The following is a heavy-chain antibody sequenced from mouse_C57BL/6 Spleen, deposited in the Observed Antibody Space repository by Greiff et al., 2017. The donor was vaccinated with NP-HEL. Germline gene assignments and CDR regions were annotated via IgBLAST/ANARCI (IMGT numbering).Heavy chain of an antibody. CDR1: GFTFSSYG. D-gene: IGHD2-5*01. CDR2: ISSGGSYT. Sequence: EVKLVESGGDLVKPGGSLKLSCAASGFTFSSYGMSWVRQTPDKRLEWVATISSGGSYTYYPDSVKGRFTISRDNAKNTLYLQMSRLKAEDTAMYYCGESNYVFAYWGQGTLVTVSA. CDR3: GESNYVFAY. J-gene: IGHJ3*01. V-gene: IGHV5-6*01.